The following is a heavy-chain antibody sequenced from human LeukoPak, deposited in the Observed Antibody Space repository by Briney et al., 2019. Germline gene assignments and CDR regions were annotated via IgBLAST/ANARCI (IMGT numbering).Heavy chain of an antibody. CDR3: AKPVGSTVSSDYYYGMDV. D-gene: IGHD4-11*01. V-gene: IGHV5-10-1*01. J-gene: IGHJ6*02. CDR2: IDPSDSYT. CDR1: GYSFTSYW. Sequence: ESLKISCKGSGYSFTSYWISWVRQMPGKGLEWMGRIDPSDSYTNYSPSFQGHVTISADKSISTAYLQWSSLKASDTAMYYCAKPVGSTVSSDYYYGMDVWGQGTTVTVSS.